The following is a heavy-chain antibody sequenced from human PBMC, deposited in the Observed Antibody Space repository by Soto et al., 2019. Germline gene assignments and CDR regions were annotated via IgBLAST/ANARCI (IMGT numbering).Heavy chain of an antibody. CDR3: LRDIFGAVIFDS. V-gene: IGHV3-64D*06. CDR1: GFSFKDSS. D-gene: IGHD3-3*01. CDR2: INTNGRLT. Sequence: GSLRLSCSGSGFSFKDSSMHWVRQPPGKAIEYVAVINTNGRLTYYADSVKGRFTISRDNSKNTVHLQMSSLRVEDTAVYYCLRDIFGAVIFDSWGQGTPVTVSS. J-gene: IGHJ4*02.